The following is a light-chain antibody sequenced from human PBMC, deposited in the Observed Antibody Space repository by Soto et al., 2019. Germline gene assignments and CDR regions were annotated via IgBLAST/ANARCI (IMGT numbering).Light chain of an antibody. CDR2: LGS. CDR3: MQDLQTPLT. V-gene: IGKV2-28*01. J-gene: IGKJ4*01. Sequence: DIVMTQSPLSLPVTPGEPASISCRSSQSLLHRDGYNYLDWYLQKPGQSPQLLIHLGSIRASGVSDRFSGSGSGTDFTLKISRVVAEDVGVYYCMQDLQTPLTFGGGTKLEIK. CDR1: QSLLHRDGYNY.